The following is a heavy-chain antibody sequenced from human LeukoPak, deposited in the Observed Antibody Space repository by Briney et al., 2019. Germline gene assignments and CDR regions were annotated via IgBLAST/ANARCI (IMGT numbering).Heavy chain of an antibody. CDR3: ATPAAGPGAEYSLY. CDR1: GFTFSDYY. D-gene: IGHD6-13*01. Sequence: NPGGSLRLSCAASGFTFSDYYMNWVRQAPGKGLEWVLSIDFTSRYIYNADSVKGRFTTSRDNAKNPLDLQMNSLKVEDTAVYYCATPAAGPGAEYSLYWGQGTLVIVSS. J-gene: IGHJ1*01. CDR2: IDFTSRYI. V-gene: IGHV3-21*01.